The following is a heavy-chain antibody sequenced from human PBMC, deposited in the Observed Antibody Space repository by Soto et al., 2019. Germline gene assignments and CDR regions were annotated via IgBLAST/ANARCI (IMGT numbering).Heavy chain of an antibody. J-gene: IGHJ5*02. V-gene: IGHV4-31*03. CDR3: ARGRARAQWELLQNWFDP. Sequence: ASETLSLTCTVSGGSISSGGYYWSWIRQHPGKGLEWIGYIYYSGSTYYNPSLKSRVTISVDTSKNQFSLKLSSVTAADTAVYYCARGRARAQWELLQNWFDPWGQGTQVTVSS. CDR1: GGSISSGGYY. CDR2: IYYSGST. D-gene: IGHD1-26*01.